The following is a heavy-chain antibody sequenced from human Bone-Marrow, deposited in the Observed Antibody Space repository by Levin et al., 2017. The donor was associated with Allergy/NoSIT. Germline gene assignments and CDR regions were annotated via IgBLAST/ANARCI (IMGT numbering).Heavy chain of an antibody. CDR1: GGSVRSGSYY. CDR3: ATGGGLDWFDP. Sequence: SSTLSLPCTVSGGSVRSGSYYWSWIRQPPGKGLEWIGYIYYSGSTNYNPSLRSRVTISVDTSKNQFSLKLSSVTAADTAVYYCATGGGLDWFDPWGQGTLVTVSS. V-gene: IGHV4-61*01. CDR2: IYYSGST. D-gene: IGHD3-10*01. J-gene: IGHJ5*02.